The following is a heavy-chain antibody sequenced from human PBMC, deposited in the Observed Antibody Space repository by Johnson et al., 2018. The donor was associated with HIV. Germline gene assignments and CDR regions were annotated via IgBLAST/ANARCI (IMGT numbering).Heavy chain of an antibody. J-gene: IGHJ3*02. D-gene: IGHD1-26*01. V-gene: IGHV3-30*18. CDR3: AKSSRVSTTFDAFDI. Sequence: QVQLVESGGGVVQPGRSLRVSCAASGFSFSSYGMHWVRQAPGQGLEWVAVISHDGSNKYYVDSVKGRFTISRDNSNNTLYLQMNSLRAEDTAVYYCAKSSRVSTTFDAFDIWGQGTMVTVSS. CDR2: ISHDGSNK. CDR1: GFSFSSYG.